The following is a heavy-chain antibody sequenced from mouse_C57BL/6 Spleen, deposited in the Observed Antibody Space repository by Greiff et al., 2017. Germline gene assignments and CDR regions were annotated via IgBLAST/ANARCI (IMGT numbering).Heavy chain of an antibody. V-gene: IGHV1-22*01. J-gene: IGHJ3*01. CDR2: INPNNGGT. CDR3: ARGGYYSNYPCFAY. CDR1: GYTFTDYN. Sequence: VQLQQSGPELVKPGASVKMSCKASGYTFTDYNMHWVKQSHGKSLEWIGYINPNNGGTSYNQKFKGKATLTVNKSSSTAYMELRSLTSEDSAVYYCARGGYYSNYPCFAYWGQGTLVTVSA. D-gene: IGHD2-5*01.